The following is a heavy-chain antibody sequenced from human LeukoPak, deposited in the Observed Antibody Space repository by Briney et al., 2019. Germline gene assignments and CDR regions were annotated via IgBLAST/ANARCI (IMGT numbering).Heavy chain of an antibody. CDR2: ISGSGGST. CDR3: ASGALYSGSSHDAFDI. D-gene: IGHD1-26*01. Sequence: GGSLRLSCAASGFTFSSYAMSWVRQAPGKGLEWVSAISGSGGSTYYADSVKGRFTISRDNSKNTLYLQMNSLRAEDTAVYYCASGALYSGSSHDAFDIWGQGTMVTVSS. V-gene: IGHV3-23*01. J-gene: IGHJ3*02. CDR1: GFTFSSYA.